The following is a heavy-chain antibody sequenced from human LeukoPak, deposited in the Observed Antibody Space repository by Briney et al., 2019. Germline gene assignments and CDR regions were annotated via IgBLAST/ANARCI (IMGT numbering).Heavy chain of an antibody. Sequence: TSETLSLTCTVSGGSISDSYWSWIRQPPGKGLEWIGYIYHSGNSNFNPSLKSRVTMSVDTSRTQFSLKLSSVTAADTAVYYCAREQTYVSNWFDPWGQGTLVTVSS. D-gene: IGHD3-16*01. CDR1: GGSISDSY. CDR3: AREQTYVSNWFDP. J-gene: IGHJ5*02. V-gene: IGHV4-59*12. CDR2: IYHSGNS.